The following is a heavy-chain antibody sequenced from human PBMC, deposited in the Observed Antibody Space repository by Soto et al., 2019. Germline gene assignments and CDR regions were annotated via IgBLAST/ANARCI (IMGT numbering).Heavy chain of an antibody. D-gene: IGHD2-2*01. V-gene: IGHV3-11*01. CDR1: GFTFSDYY. Sequence: GGSLRLSCAASGFTFSDYYMSWIRQAPGKGLEWVSYISSSGSTIYYADSVKGRFTISRDNAKNSLYLQMNSLRAEDTAVYYCARSRVVVPAANDAFDIWGQGTMVTVSS. J-gene: IGHJ3*02. CDR3: ARSRVVVPAANDAFDI. CDR2: ISSSGSTI.